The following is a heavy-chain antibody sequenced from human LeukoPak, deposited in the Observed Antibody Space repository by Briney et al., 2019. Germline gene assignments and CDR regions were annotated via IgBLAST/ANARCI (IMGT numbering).Heavy chain of an antibody. CDR2: ISDSGTA. D-gene: IGHD1-26*01. CDR3: ARGQGVTLIKVGKNWFDP. J-gene: IGHJ5*02. V-gene: IGHV4-34*01. CDR1: IESFSGYH. Sequence: SETLSLTCAVYIESFSGYHWNWIWQTPGKGLEWIGEISDSGTANINPSLRRRVSLSIDTSKNQFSLDMRSMTPADTGVYYCARGQGVTLIKVGKNWFDPWSQGTPVIVS.